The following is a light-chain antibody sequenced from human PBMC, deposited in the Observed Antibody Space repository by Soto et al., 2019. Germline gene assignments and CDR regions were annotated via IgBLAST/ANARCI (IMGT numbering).Light chain of an antibody. Sequence: DIQMTQSPSSLSASVGDRVTITCRASQTITKYLNWYQQNPAKAPNLLIYTTSGLESGPTSRVSGSGSGTDFTLTISSRQPEDCATEYCQQSYSTPGTFGQGTKVEMK. CDR1: QTITKY. CDR2: TTS. CDR3: QQSYSTPGT. J-gene: IGKJ1*01. V-gene: IGKV1-39*01.